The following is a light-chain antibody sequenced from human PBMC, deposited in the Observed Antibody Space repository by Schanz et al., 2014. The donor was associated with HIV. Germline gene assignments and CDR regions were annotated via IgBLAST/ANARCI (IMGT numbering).Light chain of an antibody. CDR1: QIVSSSY. Sequence: EVVLTQSPGTLSLSPGERATLSCRASQIVSSSYLAWYQQKPGQAPRLLIYGASSRATGIPDRFSGSGSGTDFTLTISRLEPEDFAVYYCQQYDSSPPFGQGTKVEIK. V-gene: IGKV3-20*01. J-gene: IGKJ1*01. CDR3: QQYDSSPP. CDR2: GAS.